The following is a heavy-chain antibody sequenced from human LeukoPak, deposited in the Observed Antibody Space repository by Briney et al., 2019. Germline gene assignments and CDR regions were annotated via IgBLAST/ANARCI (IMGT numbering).Heavy chain of an antibody. Sequence: GRSLSLSCAVSVFTPRIYAMSGVPGAPEKGEEWGLVLTGRGGSTSYTDPAKGRFTISRDNSNNTLYLQMNSRRAEDTAVYYCANQDWNDGHHMDVWGKGTTVTVSS. V-gene: IGHV3-23*01. D-gene: IGHD1-1*01. CDR1: VFTPRIYA. CDR2: LTGRGGST. CDR3: ANQDWNDGHHMDV. J-gene: IGHJ6*03.